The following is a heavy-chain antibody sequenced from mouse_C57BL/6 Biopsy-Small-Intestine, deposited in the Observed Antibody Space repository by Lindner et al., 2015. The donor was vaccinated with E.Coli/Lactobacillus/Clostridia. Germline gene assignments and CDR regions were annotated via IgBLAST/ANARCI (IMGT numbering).Heavy chain of an antibody. D-gene: IGHD2-5*01. CDR2: INPNSGDT. J-gene: IGHJ4*01. CDR3: ARDGGDEYSNYPFDY. CDR1: GYTFTGSY. Sequence: SVKVSCKASGYTFTGSYMHWVRQAPGQGPEWMGWINPNSGDTNSAQKFQGRVTMTRDTSISTAYMELSRLSSDDTAVYYCARDGGDEYSNYPFDYWGQGALVTVSS. V-gene: IGHV1S130*01.